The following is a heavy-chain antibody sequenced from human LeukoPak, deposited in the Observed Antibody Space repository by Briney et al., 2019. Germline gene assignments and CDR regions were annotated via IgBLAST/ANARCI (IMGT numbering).Heavy chain of an antibody. D-gene: IGHD1-26*01. CDR3: ARDWRGSYFPDF. V-gene: IGHV1-2*02. CDR2: VNPNSGDT. Sequence: ASVKVSCKASGYTLTDYYMHWVRQAPGQGLEWMGWVNPNSGDTNYAQKFQGRVTMTRDTSISTAYMDLSRLTSDDTAIYYCARDWRGSYFPDFWGQGTLVTVSS. CDR1: GYTLTDYY. J-gene: IGHJ4*02.